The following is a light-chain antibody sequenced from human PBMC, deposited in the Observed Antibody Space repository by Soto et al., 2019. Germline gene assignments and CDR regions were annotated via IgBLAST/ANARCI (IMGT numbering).Light chain of an antibody. J-gene: IGKJ5*01. CDR3: QQRSNWIT. CDR1: QGISSY. Sequence: AIRMTQSPSSLSASTGDRVTITFRASQGISSYLAWYQQKPGKAPKLLIYAASTLQSGVPSRFSGSGSGTDFTLTISCLQSEDFAVYYCQQRSNWITFGQGTRLEI. V-gene: IGKV1-8*01. CDR2: AAS.